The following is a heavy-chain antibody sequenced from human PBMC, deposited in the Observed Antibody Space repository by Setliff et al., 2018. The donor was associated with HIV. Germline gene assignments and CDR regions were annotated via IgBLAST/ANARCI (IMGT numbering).Heavy chain of an antibody. J-gene: IGHJ3*02. V-gene: IGHV4-59*08. CDR3: ARRTIWGDAFDI. D-gene: IGHD3-3*01. Sequence: SETLSLTCTVSGASIRCHYWSWIRQPPGKRLEWIGNIYYSESTNYNPSLKSRVTMSVETSENQFSLRLTSVTAADTAVYYCARRTIWGDAFDIWGQGTMVTVSS. CDR2: IYYSEST. CDR1: GASIRCHY.